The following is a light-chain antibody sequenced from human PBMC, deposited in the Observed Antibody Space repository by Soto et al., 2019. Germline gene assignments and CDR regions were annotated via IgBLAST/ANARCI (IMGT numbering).Light chain of an antibody. V-gene: IGKV3-15*01. Sequence: EIVMTQSPATLSVSPGERATLSCRASQTVSVNLAWYQQKPGQAPRLLIYGASTRATGVPARCSGSGSGTEFTLTISSLQSEDFAVYYCQQYNDWPPFTFGPGTRVDI. CDR2: GAS. CDR3: QQYNDWPPFT. J-gene: IGKJ3*01. CDR1: QTVSVN.